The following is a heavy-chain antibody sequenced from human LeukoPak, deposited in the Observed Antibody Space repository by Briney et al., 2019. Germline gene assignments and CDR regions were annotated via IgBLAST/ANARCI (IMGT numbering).Heavy chain of an antibody. D-gene: IGHD6-13*01. J-gene: IGHJ4*02. V-gene: IGHV3-23*01. Sequence: GGSLRLSCAASGFTFSSYAMSWVRQAPGKGLEWVSAISGSGGSTYYADSVKGRFTISRDNSKNTLYLQMNSLRAEDTAVYYCAKAKKSSQQLVTGGYYFDYWGQGTLVTVSS. CDR2: ISGSGGST. CDR1: GFTFSSYA. CDR3: AKAKKSSQQLVTGGYYFDY.